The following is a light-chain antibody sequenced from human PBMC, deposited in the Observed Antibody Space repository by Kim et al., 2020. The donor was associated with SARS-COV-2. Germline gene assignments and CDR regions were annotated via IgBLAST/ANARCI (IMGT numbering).Light chain of an antibody. J-gene: IGLJ1*01. CDR2: GKN. Sequence: AVGQTVRITCQGDSLRSYYASWYQQKPGQAPVLVIYGKNNRPSGIPDRFSGSSSGNTVSLTITGAQAEDEADYYCNSRDSSGNHYVFGTGTKVTVL. CDR1: SLRSYY. CDR3: NSRDSSGNHYV. V-gene: IGLV3-19*01.